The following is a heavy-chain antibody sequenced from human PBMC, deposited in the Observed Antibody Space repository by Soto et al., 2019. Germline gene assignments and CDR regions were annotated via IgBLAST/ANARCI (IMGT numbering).Heavy chain of an antibody. Sequence: PGGSLRLSCAASGFTVSSNYMSWVRQAPGKGLEWVSVIYSGGSTYYADSVKGRLTISRDNSKNTLYLQMNSLRADYTAVYYCARSSEEWGSYRTFDYWGQGTLVTVSS. CDR2: IYSGGST. CDR3: ARSSEEWGSYRTFDY. D-gene: IGHD3-16*02. J-gene: IGHJ4*02. CDR1: GFTVSSNY. V-gene: IGHV3-66*01.